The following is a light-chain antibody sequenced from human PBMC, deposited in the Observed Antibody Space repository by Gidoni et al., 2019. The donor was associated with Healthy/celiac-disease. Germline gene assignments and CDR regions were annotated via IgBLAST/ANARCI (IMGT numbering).Light chain of an antibody. CDR2: SNN. CDR1: SSNIGSNYD. CDR3: QSYDTSLGGLV. Sequence: QSVLTQPPSVSGAPGHTVTISCAGTSSNIGSNYDVHWYQQLPGAAPKLLIYSNNNRPSGVPDRFSASKSGTSASLAISGLQAEDEATYYCQSYDTSLGGLVFGGGTRLTVV. J-gene: IGLJ3*02. V-gene: IGLV1-40*01.